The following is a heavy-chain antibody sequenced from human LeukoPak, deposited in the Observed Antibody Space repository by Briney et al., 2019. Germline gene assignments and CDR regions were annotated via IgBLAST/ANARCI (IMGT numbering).Heavy chain of an antibody. CDR2: ISGSGGST. J-gene: IGHJ4*02. CDR1: GFTFSSYA. Sequence: GGSLRLSCAASGFTFSSYAMSWVRQAPGKGLEWVSAISGSGGSTYYADSVKGRFTISRDNSKNTLYLQMNSLRVEDTAVYYCAKDQVGSTTGAFDYWGQGTLVTVSS. CDR3: AKDQVGSTTGAFDY. D-gene: IGHD1-26*01. V-gene: IGHV3-23*01.